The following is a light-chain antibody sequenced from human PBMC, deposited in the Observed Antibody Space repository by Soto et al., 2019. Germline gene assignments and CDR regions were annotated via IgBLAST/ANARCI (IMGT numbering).Light chain of an antibody. Sequence: DIQMTQFPSTLSASVGDRVTITCRASQNIGSWLAWYQQTPGKAPKVLIYDVSNLETGVPSRFGGSGSGTEFTLTISSLQPDEFATYYCQQYNTYWKVGQGTKVEI. CDR3: QQYNTYWK. V-gene: IGKV1-5*01. CDR1: QNIGSW. J-gene: IGKJ1*01. CDR2: DVS.